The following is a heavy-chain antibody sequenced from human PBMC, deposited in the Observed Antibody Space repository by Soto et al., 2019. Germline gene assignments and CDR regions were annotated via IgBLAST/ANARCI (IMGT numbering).Heavy chain of an antibody. CDR1: GDSVSSNSAA. J-gene: IGHJ6*02. V-gene: IGHV6-1*01. D-gene: IGHD2-2*02. CDR2: TYYRSKWYN. Sequence: SQTLSLTCAISGDSVSSNSAAWNWIRQSPSRGLEWLGRTYYRSKWYNDYAVSVKSRITINPDTSKNQFSLQLNSVTPEDTAVYCCAREDIVVVPAAIPGLYYYYYYGMDVWGQGTTVTV. CDR3: AREDIVVVPAAIPGLYYYYYYGMDV.